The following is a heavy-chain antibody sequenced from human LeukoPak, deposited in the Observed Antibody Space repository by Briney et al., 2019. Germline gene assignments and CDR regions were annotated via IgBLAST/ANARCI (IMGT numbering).Heavy chain of an antibody. CDR3: AKARDSANYYFDS. V-gene: IGHV3-30*02. D-gene: IGHD1-26*01. CDR1: GFPFRSYD. J-gene: IGHJ4*01. CDR2: IQDEGISK. Sequence: SGGSLRLSCLGSGFPFRSYDMHWVRQAPGKGPEWVAYIQDEGISKNYGDSVKGRFDISRDNSKNTVYLDMASLTVADTALYHCAKARDSANYYFDSWGHGTLVIVSS.